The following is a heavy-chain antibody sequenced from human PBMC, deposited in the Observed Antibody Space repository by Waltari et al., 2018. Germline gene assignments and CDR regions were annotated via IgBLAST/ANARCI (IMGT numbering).Heavy chain of an antibody. V-gene: IGHV4-30-4*08. Sequence: QFQLQESGPGRVKPSQTLSLPCPFPGGSFSSGDYSWSWTRQPPGKGPEWIGYIYYSGSTYSNPSLKSRVTRSVDTAKNQFSLKLSSVTAADTAVYYCARGHDFWSGYPPGAWFAPWGQGTLVTVSS. D-gene: IGHD3-3*01. CDR2: IYYSGST. J-gene: IGHJ5*02. CDR3: ARGHDFWSGYPPGAWFAP. CDR1: GGSFSSGDYS.